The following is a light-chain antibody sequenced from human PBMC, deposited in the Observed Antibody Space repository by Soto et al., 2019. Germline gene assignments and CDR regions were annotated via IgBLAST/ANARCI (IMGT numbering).Light chain of an antibody. CDR2: ATS. Sequence: DVQMTQSPSSLSAFVGDRDTITCRASQGIAPYLAWFHQKPGKVPKLLIYATSTLQSGVPSRFSGSGSGTDFTLTINSLQPEDVGTYYCQKYNSPPLTFGVGTKVEIK. CDR1: QGIAPY. CDR3: QKYNSPPLT. V-gene: IGKV1-27*01. J-gene: IGKJ4*01.